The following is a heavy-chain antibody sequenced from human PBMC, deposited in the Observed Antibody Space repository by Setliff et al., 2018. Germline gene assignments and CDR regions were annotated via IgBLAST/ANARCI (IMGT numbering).Heavy chain of an antibody. Sequence: SETLSLTCAVYGGSFSGYYWSWIRQPPGKGLEWIGEINHSGGTNYNPSLKSRVTISVDTSKNQFSLKLSSVTAADTAVYYCARGKERITMIVVVTSGAFDIWGQGTMVTVSS. CDR3: ARGKERITMIVVVTSGAFDI. CDR1: GGSFSGYY. J-gene: IGHJ3*02. D-gene: IGHD3-22*01. V-gene: IGHV4-34*01. CDR2: INHSGGT.